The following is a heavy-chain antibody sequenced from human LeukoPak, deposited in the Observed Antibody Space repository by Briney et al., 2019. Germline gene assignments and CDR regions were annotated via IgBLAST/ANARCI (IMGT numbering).Heavy chain of an antibody. Sequence: SETLSLTCTVSGGSISSGSYYWSWIRQPAGKGLEWIGRIFTSGSTKYNPSLKSRVTMSVDASKNQFSLEMTSVTAADTAVYYCARGRQFLRFFDFWGQGTLVTVSS. J-gene: IGHJ4*02. D-gene: IGHD3-3*01. CDR3: ARGRQFLRFFDF. V-gene: IGHV4-61*02. CDR2: IFTSGST. CDR1: GGSISSGSYY.